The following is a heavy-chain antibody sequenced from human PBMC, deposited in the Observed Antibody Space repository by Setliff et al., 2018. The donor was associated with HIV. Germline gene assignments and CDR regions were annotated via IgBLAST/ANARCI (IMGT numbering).Heavy chain of an antibody. D-gene: IGHD2-15*01. V-gene: IGHV7-4-1*02. J-gene: IGHJ4*02. CDR1: GYTFNSYG. CDR2: INTVTGNP. Sequence: GASVKVSCKASGYTFNSYGINWVRQAPGQGLEWMGWINTVTGNPTYAQGFTGRFVFSLGTSVSTAYLQISSLKAEDSAVYYCARRMEMTPIGYWGQGTLVTVSS. CDR3: ARRMEMTPIGY.